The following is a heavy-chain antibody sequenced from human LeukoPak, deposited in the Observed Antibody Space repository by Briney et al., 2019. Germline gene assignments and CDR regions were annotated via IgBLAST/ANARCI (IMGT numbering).Heavy chain of an antibody. D-gene: IGHD3-16*01. Sequence: PGGSLRLSCAASGFTFSSYAMSWVRQAPGKGLEWVAVISYDGSNKYYADSVKGRFTISRDDSKNTLYLQMNSLRAEDTAVYYCAKDYYVDYWGQGTLVTVSS. V-gene: IGHV3-30*18. J-gene: IGHJ4*02. CDR2: ISYDGSNK. CDR3: AKDYYVDY. CDR1: GFTFSSYA.